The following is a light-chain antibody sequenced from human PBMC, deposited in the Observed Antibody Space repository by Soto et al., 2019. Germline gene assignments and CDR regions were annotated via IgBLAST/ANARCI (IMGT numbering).Light chain of an antibody. V-gene: IGKV2-28*01. CDR2: LGS. CDR1: QSLLHNNGYNY. Sequence: DIVLTQSPLSLPVTPGEPASISCRSSQSLLHNNGYNYLDWYLQKPGQSPQLLIYLGSNRASGVPDRFSGSGSGTDFTLKIXRVEAEDVGAYYCMQALQTPPTFGQGTKVEIK. CDR3: MQALQTPPT. J-gene: IGKJ1*01.